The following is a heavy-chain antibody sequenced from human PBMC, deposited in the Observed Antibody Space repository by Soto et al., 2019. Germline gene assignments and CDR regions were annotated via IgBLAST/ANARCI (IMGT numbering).Heavy chain of an antibody. J-gene: IGHJ4*02. CDR1: GGSISSGGYY. CDR2: IYYSGST. Sequence: PSETLSLTCTVSGGSISSGGYYWSWIRQHPGKGLEWIGYIYYSGSTYYNPSLKSRVTISVDTSKNQFSLKLSSVTAADTAVYYCARVGYGDYTIDDDYWGQGTLVTVSS. CDR3: ARVGYGDYTIDDDY. D-gene: IGHD4-17*01. V-gene: IGHV4-31*03.